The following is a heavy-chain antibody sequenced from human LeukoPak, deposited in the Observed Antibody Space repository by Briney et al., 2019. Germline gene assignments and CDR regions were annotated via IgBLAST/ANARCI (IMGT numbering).Heavy chain of an antibody. CDR1: GGSISSDVYY. CDR2: IYYSGST. D-gene: IGHD6-19*01. J-gene: IGHJ5*02. CDR3: ARVGIAVAGPAFDP. V-gene: IGHV4-31*03. Sequence: SQTLSLTCTVSGGSISSDVYYWSWIRQCPGKGLEWIGSIYYSGSTYYNPSLKSRVTISVDTSKNQFSLKLGSVTAADTAVYYCARVGIAVAGPAFDPWGQGALVTVSS.